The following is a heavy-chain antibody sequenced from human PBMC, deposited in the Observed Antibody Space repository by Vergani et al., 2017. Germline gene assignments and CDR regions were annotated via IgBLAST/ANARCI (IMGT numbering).Heavy chain of an antibody. Sequence: QVQLVESGGGVVQPGGSLRLSCAASGFTFSSYGMHWVRQAPGKGLEWVAFIRYDGSNKYYADSVKGRFTISRDNAKNSLYLQMNSLRAEDTAVYYCARDGHDYYDSSGYQLVFDYWGQGTLVTVSS. CDR3: ARDGHDYYDSSGYQLVFDY. V-gene: IGHV3-30*02. CDR1: GFTFSSYG. J-gene: IGHJ4*02. CDR2: IRYDGSNK. D-gene: IGHD3-22*01.